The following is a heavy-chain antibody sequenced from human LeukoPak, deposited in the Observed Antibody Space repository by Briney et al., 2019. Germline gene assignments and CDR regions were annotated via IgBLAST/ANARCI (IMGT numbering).Heavy chain of an antibody. Sequence: GESLKISCKGSGYSFTSYWIGWVRQMPGKGLEWMGIIYPGDSDTRYSPSFQGQVTISADKSISTAYLQWSSLKASDTAMYYCATSGLDIGYCSGGSCYSGSFDAFDTWGQGTMVTVSS. CDR3: ATSGLDIGYCSGGSCYSGSFDAFDT. J-gene: IGHJ3*02. V-gene: IGHV5-51*01. CDR1: GYSFTSYW. CDR2: IYPGDSDT. D-gene: IGHD2-15*01.